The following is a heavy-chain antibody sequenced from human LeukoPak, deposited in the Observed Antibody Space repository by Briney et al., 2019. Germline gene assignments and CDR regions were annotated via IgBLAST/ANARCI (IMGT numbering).Heavy chain of an antibody. CDR1: GYTFTSYD. V-gene: IGHV1-8*03. D-gene: IGHD3-3*01. J-gene: IGHJ6*03. Sequence: ASVKVSCKASGYTFTSYDINWVRQATGQGLEWMGWTNPNSGNTGYAQKFQGRVTFTRNTSISTAYMELSSLRSEDTAVYYCARGAADFWSGYSDTLPSYYYYYMDVWGKGTTVTVSS. CDR2: TNPNSGNT. CDR3: ARGAADFWSGYSDTLPSYYYYYMDV.